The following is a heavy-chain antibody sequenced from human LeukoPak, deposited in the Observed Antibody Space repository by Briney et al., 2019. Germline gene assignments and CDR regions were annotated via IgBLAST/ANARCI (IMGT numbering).Heavy chain of an antibody. D-gene: IGHD6-13*01. Sequence: GRSLRFSCAASGFTFYDYAMHWVRHAPGKGLEGVSGISWNSGSIAYADSVKGRFTISRDNAKNSLYLQMNSLRAEDTALYYCAKGIIAAAGPSPFDYWGQGTLVTVSS. CDR1: GFTFYDYA. CDR2: ISWNSGSI. J-gene: IGHJ4*02. CDR3: AKGIIAAAGPSPFDY. V-gene: IGHV3-9*01.